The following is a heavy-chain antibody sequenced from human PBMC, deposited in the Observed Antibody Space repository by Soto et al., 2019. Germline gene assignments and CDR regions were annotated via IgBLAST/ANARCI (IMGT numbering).Heavy chain of an antibody. CDR2: ISYDGSHK. V-gene: IGHV3-30*18. Sequence: QAQLVESGGGVVQPGRSLRLSCAASGFTFSNYGFHWVRQAPGKGLGWVAVISYDGSHKYYPVSVKGRFTISRDNSKNTVSLQMNNLRPDDTAVYYCAKDSGGPHDPPLYNWFDPWGLGTLVTVSS. D-gene: IGHD3-10*01. CDR1: GFTFSNYG. CDR3: AKDSGGPHDPPLYNWFDP. J-gene: IGHJ5*02.